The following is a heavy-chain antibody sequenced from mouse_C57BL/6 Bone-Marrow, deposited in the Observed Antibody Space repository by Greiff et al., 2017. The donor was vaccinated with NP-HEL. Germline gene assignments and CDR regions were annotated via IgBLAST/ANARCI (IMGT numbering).Heavy chain of an antibody. CDR1: GYTFTDYY. V-gene: IGHV1-75*01. CDR3: ARRDYGSYYAMDY. CDR2: IFPGSGST. J-gene: IGHJ4*01. D-gene: IGHD1-1*01. Sequence: VQGVESGPELVKPGASVKISCKASGYTFTDYYINWVKQRPGQGLEWIGWIFPGSGSTYYNEKFKGKATLTVDKSSSTAYMLLSSLTSEDSAVYFCARRDYGSYYAMDYWGQGTSVTVSS.